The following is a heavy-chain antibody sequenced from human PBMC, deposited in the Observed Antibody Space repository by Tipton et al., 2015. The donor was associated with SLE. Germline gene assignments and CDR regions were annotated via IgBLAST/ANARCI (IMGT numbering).Heavy chain of an antibody. CDR2: ISYDGSNK. CDR1: GFTFSSYA. J-gene: IGHJ3*02. D-gene: IGHD2-15*01. Sequence: SLRLSCAASGFTFSSYAMHWVRQAPGKGLEWVAVISYDGSNKYYADSVKGRFTISRDNSKNTLYLQMNSLRAEDTAVYYCGKVLGYCSGGSCYSNAFDIWGQGTMVTVSS. V-gene: IGHV3-30-3*01. CDR3: GKVLGYCSGGSCYSNAFDI.